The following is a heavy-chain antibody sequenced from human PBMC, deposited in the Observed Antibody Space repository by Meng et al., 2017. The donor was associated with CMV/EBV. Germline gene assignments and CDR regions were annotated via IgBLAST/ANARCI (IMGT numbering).Heavy chain of an antibody. CDR1: GFTFSSYW. CDR3: AGDQGGAFDI. J-gene: IGHJ3*02. D-gene: IGHD3-16*01. Sequence: GGSLRLSCAASGFTFSSYWMHWVRQVPGKGLVWVSHTNSDGSSTSYADSVKGRFTISRDNAKNTLYLQMNSLRAEDTAVYYCAGDQGGAFDIWGQGTMVTVSS. CDR2: TNSDGSST. V-gene: IGHV3-74*01.